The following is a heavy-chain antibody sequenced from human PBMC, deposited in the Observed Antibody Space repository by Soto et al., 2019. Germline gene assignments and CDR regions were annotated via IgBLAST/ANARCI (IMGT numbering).Heavy chain of an antibody. Sequence: GGSLRLSCAASGFTFSSYGMHWVRQAPGKGLEWVAVIWYDGSNKYYADSVKGRFTISRDNSKNTLYLQMNSLRAEDTAVYYCARAIGGSSWDTYYYYYGMDVWGQGTTVTVSS. D-gene: IGHD6-13*01. CDR1: GFTFSSYG. CDR2: IWYDGSNK. CDR3: ARAIGGSSWDTYYYYYGMDV. J-gene: IGHJ6*02. V-gene: IGHV3-33*01.